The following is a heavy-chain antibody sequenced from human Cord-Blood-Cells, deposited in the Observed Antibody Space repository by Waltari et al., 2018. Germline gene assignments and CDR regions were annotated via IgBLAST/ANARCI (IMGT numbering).Heavy chain of an antibody. CDR2: ISSSSSTI. J-gene: IGHJ6*03. CDR1: GFTFSSYS. D-gene: IGHD2-21*01. V-gene: IGHV3-48*02. CDR3: ARDTIHNCGGDCYYYYYYMDV. Sequence: EVQLVESGGGLVQPGGSLRLSCAASGFTFSSYSMNWVRQAPGKGLEWVSYISSSSSTIYYADSVKGRFTFSRDNAKNSLYLQMNSLRDEDTAVYYCARDTIHNCGGDCYYYYYYMDVWGKGTTVTVSS.